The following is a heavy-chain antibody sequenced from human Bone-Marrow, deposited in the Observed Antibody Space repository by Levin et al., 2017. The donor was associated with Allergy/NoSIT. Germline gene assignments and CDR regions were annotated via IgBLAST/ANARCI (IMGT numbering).Heavy chain of an antibody. J-gene: IGHJ5*02. CDR2: IIPIFGTA. D-gene: IGHD3-3*01. CDR1: GGTFSSYA. CDR3: ARDTGLTIFGVVTGWFDP. Sequence: SVKVSCKASGGTFSSYAISWVRQAPGQGLEWMGGIIPIFGTANYAQKFQGRVTITADESTSTAYMELSSLRSEDTAVYYCARDTGLTIFGVVTGWFDPWGQGTLVTVSS. V-gene: IGHV1-69*13.